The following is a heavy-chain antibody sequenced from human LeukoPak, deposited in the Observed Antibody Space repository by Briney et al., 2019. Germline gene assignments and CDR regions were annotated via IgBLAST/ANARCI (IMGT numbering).Heavy chain of an antibody. Sequence: SQTLSLTCAVSGGSISSGGYSWSWIRQPPGKGLEWIGYIYHSGSTYYNPSLKSRVTISVDTSKNQFSLKLSSVTAADTAVYYCARVPAKEQPATDDAFDIWGQGTMVTVSS. D-gene: IGHD6-13*01. CDR3: ARVPAKEQPATDDAFDI. V-gene: IGHV4-30-2*01. CDR1: GGSISSGGYS. J-gene: IGHJ3*02. CDR2: IYHSGST.